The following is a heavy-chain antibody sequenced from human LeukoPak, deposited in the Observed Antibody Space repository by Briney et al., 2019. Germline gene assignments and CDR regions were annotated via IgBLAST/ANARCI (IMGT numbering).Heavy chain of an antibody. CDR2: ISWDGGST. V-gene: IGHV3-43D*03. J-gene: IGHJ4*02. Sequence: GGSLRLSCAASGFTFDDYAIHWVRQAPGKGLEWVSLISWDGGSTYYADSVKGRFTISRDNSKNSLYLQMNSLRAEDTALYYCAKDFYSSGWYFDYWGQGTLVTVSS. CDR3: AKDFYSSGWYFDY. D-gene: IGHD6-19*01. CDR1: GFTFDDYA.